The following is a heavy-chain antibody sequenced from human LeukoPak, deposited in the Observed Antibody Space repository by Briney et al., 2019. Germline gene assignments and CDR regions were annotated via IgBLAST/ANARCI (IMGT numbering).Heavy chain of an antibody. CDR1: GYTFTSYA. Sequence: ASVKVSCKASGYTFTSYAMHWVRQTPGQRLEWMGWINAGNGNTKYSQKFQGRVTITRDTSASTAYMELSSLRSEDTAVYYCARDREGEYFDYWGQGTLVTVSS. D-gene: IGHD1-26*01. CDR3: ARDREGEYFDY. CDR2: INAGNGNT. V-gene: IGHV1-3*01. J-gene: IGHJ4*02.